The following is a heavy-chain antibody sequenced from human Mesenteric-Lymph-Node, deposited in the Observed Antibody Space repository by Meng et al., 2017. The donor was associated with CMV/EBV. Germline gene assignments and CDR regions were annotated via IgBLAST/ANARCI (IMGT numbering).Heavy chain of an antibody. Sequence: GESLKISCVASGFSFSGYGMYWVRQAPGKGLEWVTFIHHDGSNKTYTDSVKGRFIISRDTAKNSLYLQMNSLRAEDTAVYYCARDGYYYDSSGYQPYYFEYWGQGTLVTVSS. J-gene: IGHJ4*02. D-gene: IGHD3-22*01. CDR1: GFSFSGYG. CDR2: IHHDGSNK. CDR3: ARDGYYYDSSGYQPYYFEY. V-gene: IGHV3-30*02.